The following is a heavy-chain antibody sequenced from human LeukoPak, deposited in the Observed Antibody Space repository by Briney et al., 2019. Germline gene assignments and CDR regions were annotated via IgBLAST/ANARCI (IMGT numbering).Heavy chain of an antibody. CDR3: ARVPTYYDFWSGYYPDWYFDL. D-gene: IGHD3-3*01. CDR2: INPNSGGT. J-gene: IGHJ2*01. CDR1: GYTFTGYY. Sequence: ASVKVSCKASGYTFTGYYMHWVRQAPGQGLEWMGRINPNSGGTNYAQKFQGRVTMTRDTSISTAYMELSRLRSDDTAVYYCARVPTYYDFWSGYYPDWYFDLWSRDTLVTVSS. V-gene: IGHV1-2*06.